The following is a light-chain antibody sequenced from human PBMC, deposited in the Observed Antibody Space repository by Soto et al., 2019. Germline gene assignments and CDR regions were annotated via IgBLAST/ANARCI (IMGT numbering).Light chain of an antibody. V-gene: IGKV2D-29*01. CDR2: EVS. Sequence: DIVMTQTPLSLSVSPGQPASISCKSSQSLLYTDGKTYLSWYLQKPGQPPQLLIYEVSNRFSGAPDRFSGSESGKDFTLRISRVEAEDAGVYYCMQTTQLPFTFGPGTKVDIK. CDR3: MQTTQLPFT. J-gene: IGKJ3*01. CDR1: QSLLYTDGKTY.